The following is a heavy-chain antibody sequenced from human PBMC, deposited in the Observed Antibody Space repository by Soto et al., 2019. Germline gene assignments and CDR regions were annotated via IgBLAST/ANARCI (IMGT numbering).Heavy chain of an antibody. V-gene: IGHV4-59*01. D-gene: IGHD2-8*01. Sequence: SETLSLTCTVSGGSISTYYWSWIRQPPGKGLEWIGYIYYSGSTNYNPSLKSRVTISVDMSKNQFSLKLSSVTAADTAVYHCARVGAWCTSHIYYYYGMDVWGQGTTVPVSS. CDR3: ARVGAWCTSHIYYYYGMDV. J-gene: IGHJ6*02. CDR2: IYYSGST. CDR1: GGSISTYY.